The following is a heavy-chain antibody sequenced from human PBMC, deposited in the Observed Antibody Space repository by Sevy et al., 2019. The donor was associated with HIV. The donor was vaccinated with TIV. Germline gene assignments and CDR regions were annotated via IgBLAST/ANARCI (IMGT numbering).Heavy chain of an antibody. D-gene: IGHD2-8*01. CDR2: ISYDGSKK. CDR1: GFTFPIYS. V-gene: IGHV3-30*04. J-gene: IGHJ4*02. Sequence: GGSLRLSCVASGFTFPIYSVLWVRQAPGKGLEWLTLISYDGSKKYYADSVKGRFTVSRDNSNNVLYLQMSSLRVEDTALYFCARVAVEYCTNDCYHRFDHWGLGTLVTVPS. CDR3: ARVAVEYCTNDCYHRFDH.